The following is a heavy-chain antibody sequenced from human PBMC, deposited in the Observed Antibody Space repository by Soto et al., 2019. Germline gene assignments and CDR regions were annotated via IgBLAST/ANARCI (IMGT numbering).Heavy chain of an antibody. CDR1: GGTFSSYA. Sequence: ASVKVSCKASGGTFSSYAISWVRQAPGQGLEWMGWISAYNGNTNYAQKLQGRVTMTTDTSTSTAYMELRSLRSDDTAVYYCARPRSEQWLVLDAFDIWGQGTMVTVSS. CDR2: ISAYNGNT. V-gene: IGHV1-18*01. D-gene: IGHD6-19*01. CDR3: ARPRSEQWLVLDAFDI. J-gene: IGHJ3*02.